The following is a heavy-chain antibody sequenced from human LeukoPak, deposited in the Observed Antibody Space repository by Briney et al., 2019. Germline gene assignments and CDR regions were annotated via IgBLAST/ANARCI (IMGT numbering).Heavy chain of an antibody. CDR1: GYTFTGYY. D-gene: IGHD3-10*01. Sequence: ASVRVSCKASGYTFTGYYMHWVRQAPGQGLEWMGWINPNSGGTNYAQKFQGRVTMTRDTSISTAYMELSRLRSDDTAVYYCARAWVGYYYCYGMDVWGQGTTVTVSS. CDR2: INPNSGGT. CDR3: ARAWVGYYYCYGMDV. J-gene: IGHJ6*02. V-gene: IGHV1-2*02.